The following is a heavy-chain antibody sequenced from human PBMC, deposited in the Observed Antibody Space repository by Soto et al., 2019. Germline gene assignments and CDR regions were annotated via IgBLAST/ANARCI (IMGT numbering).Heavy chain of an antibody. CDR1: GFTFSSYA. Sequence: QVQLVESGGGVVQPGRSLRLSCAASGFTFSSYAMHWVRQAPGKGLEWVAVISYDGSNKYYADSVKGRFTISRDNSKNTLYLQMNSLRAEDTAVYYCARCGRITIFGVVDYWGQGNLVTVSS. V-gene: IGHV3-30-3*01. CDR3: ARCGRITIFGVVDY. J-gene: IGHJ4*02. D-gene: IGHD3-3*01. CDR2: ISYDGSNK.